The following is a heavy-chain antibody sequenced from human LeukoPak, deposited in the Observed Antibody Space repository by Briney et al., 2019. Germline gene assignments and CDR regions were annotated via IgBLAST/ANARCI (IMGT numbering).Heavy chain of an antibody. J-gene: IGHJ4*02. D-gene: IGHD6-19*01. V-gene: IGHV4-34*01. CDR3: ARGRPYSSGHSPLWY. CDR1: GGSFSGYY. Sequence: SETLSLTCAVYGGSFSGYYWSWIRQPPGKGLEWIGSIYHSGSTYYNPSLKSRVTISVDTSKNQFSLKLSSVTAADTAVYYCARGRPYSSGHSPLWYWGQGTLVTVSS. CDR2: IYHSGST.